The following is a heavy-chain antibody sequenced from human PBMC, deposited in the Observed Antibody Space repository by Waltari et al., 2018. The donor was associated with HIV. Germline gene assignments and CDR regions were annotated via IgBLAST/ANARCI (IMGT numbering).Heavy chain of an antibody. Sequence: QVQLVQSGAEVKKPGASVKVSCKASGYTFPGYYMHWVRQAPGHGLEWMGWINPNRGGTNYAQKFQGRVTMTRDTSISTAYMELSRLRSDDTAVYYCARDIDSSGYYYGLDAFDIWGQGTMVTVSS. J-gene: IGHJ3*02. CDR2: INPNRGGT. CDR1: GYTFPGYY. V-gene: IGHV1-2*02. D-gene: IGHD3-22*01. CDR3: ARDIDSSGYYYGLDAFDI.